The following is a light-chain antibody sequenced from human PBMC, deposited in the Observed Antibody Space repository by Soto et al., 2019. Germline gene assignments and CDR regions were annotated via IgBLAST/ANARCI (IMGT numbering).Light chain of an antibody. CDR2: DTS. Sequence: EIVMTQSPAPLSLSPGEGATLSCRASQGIGATLAWYQQKPGQTPRLLIYDTSIRATGVPARFSGSRSGAEFTLTISSLQSEDFAVYYCQHYVTWPLTFGGGTKVESK. CDR3: QHYVTWPLT. CDR1: QGIGAT. J-gene: IGKJ4*01. V-gene: IGKV3-15*01.